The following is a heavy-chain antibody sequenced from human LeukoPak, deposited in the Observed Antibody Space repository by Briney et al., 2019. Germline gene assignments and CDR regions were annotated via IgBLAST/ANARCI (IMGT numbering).Heavy chain of an antibody. J-gene: IGHJ4*02. CDR1: GGSINNYY. CDR3: ARGGGLALAGTRFDF. V-gene: IGHV4-59*01. Sequence: PSETLSLTCTVSGGSINNYYWSWIRQPPGKGLEWIGYIYYSGSINYNPSLKSRVTISVDTSKNQFSLKLSSVTAADTAVYYCARGGGLALAGTRFDFWGRGTLVTVSS. D-gene: IGHD6-13*01. CDR2: IYYSGSI.